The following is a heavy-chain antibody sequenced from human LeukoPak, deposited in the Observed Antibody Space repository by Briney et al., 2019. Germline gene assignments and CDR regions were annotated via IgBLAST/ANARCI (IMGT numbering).Heavy chain of an antibody. CDR3: ASSIARYYYYGMDV. CDR1: GGSISSYY. D-gene: IGHD6-13*01. J-gene: IGHJ6*02. Sequence: PSETLSLTCTVSGGSISSYYWSWIRQPPGKGLEWIGYIYYSGSTNYNPSLKSRVTISVDTSKNQFSLKLSSVTAADTAVYYCASSIARYYYYGMDVWGQGTTVTVSS. V-gene: IGHV4-59*01. CDR2: IYYSGST.